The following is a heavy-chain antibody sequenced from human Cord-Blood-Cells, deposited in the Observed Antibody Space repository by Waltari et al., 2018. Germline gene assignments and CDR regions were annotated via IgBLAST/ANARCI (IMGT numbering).Heavy chain of an antibody. J-gene: IGHJ3*02. Sequence: EVQLVESGGGLVQPGGSLRLSCAASGFTVSSNYMSWVRQAPGKGLKWVSVIYSGGRTYYADSVKGRFTISRDNSKNTLYLQMNSLRAEDTAVYYCARVHSSHAFDIWGQGTMVTVSS. CDR2: IYSGGRT. CDR3: ARVHSSHAFDI. CDR1: GFTVSSNY. V-gene: IGHV3-66*01.